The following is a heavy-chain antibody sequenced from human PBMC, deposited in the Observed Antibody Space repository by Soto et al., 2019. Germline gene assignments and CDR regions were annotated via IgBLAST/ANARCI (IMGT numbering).Heavy chain of an antibody. CDR2: TYYRSKWYN. CDR3: GRAHLGSDRYILEPFDP. CDR1: GDSVSSNSAT. J-gene: IGHJ5*02. Sequence: PSQTLSLTCAISGDSVSSNSATWNWIRQSPSRGLEWLGRTYYRSKWYNDYAPSVRSRIIINPDTSKNQFSLQLNSVIPEDTAVYYCGRAHLGSDRYILEPFDPWGQGTLVTVSS. D-gene: IGHD1-1*01. V-gene: IGHV6-1*01.